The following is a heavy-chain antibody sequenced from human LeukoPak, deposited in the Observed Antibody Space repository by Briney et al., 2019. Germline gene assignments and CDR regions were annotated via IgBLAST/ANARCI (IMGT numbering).Heavy chain of an antibody. J-gene: IGHJ4*02. D-gene: IGHD2-21*01. CDR3: ARDDCGDTCYPGGY. Sequence: ASVKVSCKASGYIFTKYVVHWVRQAPGQRPGWMGWIKACNGDTKYSQNFQDRLTITRDTSASTVYMELSSLTSEDTALYYCARDDCGDTCYPGGYWGQGTLVTVSS. CDR2: IKACNGDT. V-gene: IGHV1-3*01. CDR1: GYIFTKYV.